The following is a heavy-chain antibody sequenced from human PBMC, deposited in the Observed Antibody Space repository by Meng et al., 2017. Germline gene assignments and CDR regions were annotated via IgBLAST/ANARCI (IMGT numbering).Heavy chain of an antibody. CDR3: AKRDILTGYNDY. CDR1: GFSLSSDS. V-gene: IGHV3-21*04. J-gene: IGHJ4*02. D-gene: IGHD3-9*01. Sequence: GSAGGLVKPGRSLRLSCAASGFSLSSDSMNWVRQAPGKGLEWVSSLGSSSSYIYYAASVKGRFTISRDNAKTSMYLQMNSLRAEDTAVYYCAKRDILTGYNDYWGQGTLVTVSS. CDR2: LGSSSSYI.